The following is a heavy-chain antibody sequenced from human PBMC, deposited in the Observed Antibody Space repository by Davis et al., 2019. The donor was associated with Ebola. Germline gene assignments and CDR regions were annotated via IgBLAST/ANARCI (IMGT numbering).Heavy chain of an antibody. V-gene: IGHV3-11*06. J-gene: IGHJ4*02. Sequence: GGSLRLSCAASGFTFSDYYMSWIRQAPGKGLEWVSYISSSSSYTNYADSVKGRFTISRDNGKNSLFLQMNSLRDEDTAVYYCAKDLRARIVGATNDYWGQGTLVTVSS. CDR1: GFTFSDYY. CDR3: AKDLRARIVGATNDY. CDR2: ISSSSSYT. D-gene: IGHD1-26*01.